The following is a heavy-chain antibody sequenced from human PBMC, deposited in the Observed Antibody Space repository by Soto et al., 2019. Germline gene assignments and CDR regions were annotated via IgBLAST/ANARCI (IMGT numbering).Heavy chain of an antibody. CDR2: IYYSGST. Sequence: PSETLSLTCTVSGGSISSGGYYWSWIRQHPGKGLEWIGYIYYSGSTYYNPSLKSRVTISVDTSKNQFSLKLSSVTAAGTAVYYCARVFSDSSSFFDPWGQGTLVTV. CDR1: GGSISSGGYY. CDR3: ARVFSDSSSFFDP. V-gene: IGHV4-31*03. D-gene: IGHD6-13*01. J-gene: IGHJ5*02.